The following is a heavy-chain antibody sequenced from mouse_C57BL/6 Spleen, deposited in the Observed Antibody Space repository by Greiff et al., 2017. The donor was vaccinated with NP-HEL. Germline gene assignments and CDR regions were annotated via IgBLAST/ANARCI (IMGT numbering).Heavy chain of an antibody. CDR2: INYDGSST. CDR3: ARLYYGSRGDWYFDV. D-gene: IGHD1-1*01. V-gene: IGHV5-16*01. J-gene: IGHJ1*03. CDR1: GFTFSDYY. Sequence: EVKLMESEGGLVQPGSSMKLSCTASGFTFSDYYMAWVRQVPEKGLEWVANINYDGSSTYYLDSLKSRFIISRDNAKNILYLQMSSLKSEDTATYYCARLYYGSRGDWYFDVWGTGTTVTVSS.